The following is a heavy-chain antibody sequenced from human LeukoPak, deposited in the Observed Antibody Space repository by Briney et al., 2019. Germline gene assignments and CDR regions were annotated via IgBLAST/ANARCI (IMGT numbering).Heavy chain of an antibody. J-gene: IGHJ4*02. CDR3: AKDSRSRTYYFDY. Sequence: GGSLRLSCAASGFTVNTNHMSWVRQAPGKGLEWVSEIDSGGSTFYAHSVKGRFTVSRDNSKNTLYLQMDSLRAEDTAVYYCAKDSRSRTYYFDYWGQGTLVTISS. CDR2: IDSGGST. D-gene: IGHD1-7*01. V-gene: IGHV3-66*01. CDR1: GFTVNTNH.